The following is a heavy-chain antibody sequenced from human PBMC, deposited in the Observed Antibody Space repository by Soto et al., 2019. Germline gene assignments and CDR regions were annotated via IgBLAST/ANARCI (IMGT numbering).Heavy chain of an antibody. Sequence: GGSLRLSCAGPGFTFSRYVMSWVRQAPGKGLEWVSAISGSGGSTYFADSVKGRFTISRDNSKNTLYLQMNRLRAEDTAVYYCAKVSGDQLLSTFDYWGQGTLVTVSS. CDR3: AKVSGDQLLSTFDY. V-gene: IGHV3-23*01. CDR1: GFTFSRYV. CDR2: ISGSGGST. D-gene: IGHD2-2*01. J-gene: IGHJ4*02.